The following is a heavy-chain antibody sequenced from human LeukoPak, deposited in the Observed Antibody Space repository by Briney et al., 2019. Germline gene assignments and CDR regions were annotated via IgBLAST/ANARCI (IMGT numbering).Heavy chain of an antibody. J-gene: IGHJ4*02. CDR2: ISSSSSYT. Sequence: PGGSLRLSCAASGFTFSSYAMNWVRQAPGKGLEWVSSISSSSSYTYYADSMKGRFTISRDNAKNSLYLQMSSLSAEDTAVYYCARGCGGDCYPFRDYWGQGTLVTVSA. CDR1: GFTFSSYA. CDR3: ARGCGGDCYPFRDY. D-gene: IGHD2-21*02. V-gene: IGHV3-21*06.